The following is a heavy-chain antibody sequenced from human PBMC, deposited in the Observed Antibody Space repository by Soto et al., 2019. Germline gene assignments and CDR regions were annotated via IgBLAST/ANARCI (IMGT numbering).Heavy chain of an antibody. CDR1: SGSISSGTYY. Sequence: NPSETLSLTCTVSSGSISSGTYYWSWIRQQPGKGLEWIGYIYYSGSFDYSGSTYYNPSLKSRAIISLDTSKNQFSLRLSSVSAADTAVYFCARDTGSLGVDPWGQGILVTVSS. J-gene: IGHJ5*02. V-gene: IGHV4-31*03. CDR3: ARDTGSLGVDP. D-gene: IGHD1-26*01. CDR2: IYYSGSFDYSGST.